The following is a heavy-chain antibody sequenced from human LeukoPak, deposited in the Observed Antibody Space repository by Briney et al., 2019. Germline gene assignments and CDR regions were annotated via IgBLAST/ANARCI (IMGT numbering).Heavy chain of an antibody. V-gene: IGHV4-4*07. CDR1: GGSISSYY. Sequence: SETLSLTCTVSGGSISSYYWSWIRQPAGKGLEWIGRIYTSGSTNYNPSLKSRVTMSVDTSKNQFSLKLSSVTAADTAVYYCARGGDDFWSGQYYFDYWGQGTLVTVSS. J-gene: IGHJ4*02. CDR2: IYTSGST. CDR3: ARGGDDFWSGQYYFDY. D-gene: IGHD3-3*01.